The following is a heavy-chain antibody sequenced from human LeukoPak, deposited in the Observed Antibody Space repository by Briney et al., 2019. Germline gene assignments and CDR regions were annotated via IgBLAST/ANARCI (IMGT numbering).Heavy chain of an antibody. CDR1: GYTFTGYY. J-gene: IGHJ4*02. CDR2: IYPGDSDT. V-gene: IGHV5-51*01. D-gene: IGHD3-10*01. CDR3: ARLVLYYYGTGSYYNRPYYFDY. Sequence: KVSCKASGYTFTGYYMHWVRQAPGQGLEWMGIIYPGDSDTRYSPSFQGQVTISADKSISTAYLQWSSLKASDTAMYYCARLVLYYYGTGSYYNRPYYFDYWGQGTLVTVSS.